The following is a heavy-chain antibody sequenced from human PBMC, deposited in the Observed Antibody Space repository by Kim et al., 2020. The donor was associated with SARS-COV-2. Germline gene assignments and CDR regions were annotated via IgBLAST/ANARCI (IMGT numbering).Heavy chain of an antibody. CDR1: GYSISGSSYS. V-gene: IGHV4-39*01. D-gene: IGHD2-15*01. CDR2: INDSGNR. J-gene: IGHJ2*01. Sequence: SETLSLTCTVSGYSISGSSYSWGWLGQPPGRGPEWIVTINDSGNRSYTSSLKSRVTLSVDTSKNQFSLNLTFVTASDTAVYFCGRFLGFCSGANCFGYF. CDR3: GRFLGFCSGANCFGYF.